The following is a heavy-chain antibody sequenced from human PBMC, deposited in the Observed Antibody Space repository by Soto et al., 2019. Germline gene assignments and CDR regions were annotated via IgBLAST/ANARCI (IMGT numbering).Heavy chain of an antibody. CDR2: IGGGSGST. D-gene: IGHD6-13*01. Sequence: EVQLLESGGGFVHPGGSLRLSCAASGFTFTNYALSWVRQAPGKGLEWVSTIGGGSGSTSYADSVKGRFSISRENSKNTLYLQMSSLRAEDTALYYCAARMYSTSWYYFVSWGQGTLVTVSS. CDR1: GFTFTNYA. CDR3: AARMYSTSWYYFVS. V-gene: IGHV3-23*01. J-gene: IGHJ4*02.